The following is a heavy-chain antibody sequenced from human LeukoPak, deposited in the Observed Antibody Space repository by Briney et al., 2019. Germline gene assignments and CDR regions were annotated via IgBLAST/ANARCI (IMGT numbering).Heavy chain of an antibody. D-gene: IGHD5-18*01. CDR1: GYTLTELS. V-gene: IGHV1-24*01. Sequence: ASVKVSCKVSGYTLTELSMHWVRQAPGKGLEWMGGFGPEDGETIYAQKFQGRVTMTEDTSTDTAYMELSSLRSEDTAVYYCATEKVGRRGIQLWLYYGMDVWGQGTTVTVSS. J-gene: IGHJ6*02. CDR2: FGPEDGET. CDR3: ATEKVGRRGIQLWLYYGMDV.